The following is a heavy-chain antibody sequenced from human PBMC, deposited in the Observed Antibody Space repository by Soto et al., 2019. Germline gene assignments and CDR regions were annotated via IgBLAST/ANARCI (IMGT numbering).Heavy chain of an antibody. CDR3: AKVRICSGDDCYCIDY. Sequence: EVHLLVSGGGLVQPGGSLRLSCAASGFTLDNYAMTWVRQAPGKGLEWVSAISGTDGSTYYADTVKGRFTISRDNSKNTLYLQMNSLRAEDTSIYYCAKVRICSGDDCYCIDYWGQGSLVTVSS. D-gene: IGHD2-15*01. CDR2: ISGTDGST. V-gene: IGHV3-23*01. CDR1: GFTLDNYA. J-gene: IGHJ4*02.